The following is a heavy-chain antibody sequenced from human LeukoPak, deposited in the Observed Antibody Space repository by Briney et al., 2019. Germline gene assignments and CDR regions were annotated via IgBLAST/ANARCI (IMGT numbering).Heavy chain of an antibody. Sequence: SETLSLTCTVSGGSISYYYWSWIRQPPGKGLEWIGYIYYSGSTNYNPSLKSRVTILVDTSKNQFSLKLSSVTAADTAVYYCARDLTVTTPNYGMDVWGQGTTVTVSS. CDR3: ARDLTVTTPNYGMDV. CDR2: IYYSGST. J-gene: IGHJ6*02. D-gene: IGHD4-17*01. V-gene: IGHV4-59*01. CDR1: GGSISYYY.